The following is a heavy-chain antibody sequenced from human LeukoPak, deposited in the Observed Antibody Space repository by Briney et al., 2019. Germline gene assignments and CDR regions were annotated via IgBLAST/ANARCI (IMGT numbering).Heavy chain of an antibody. CDR1: GGSISSSSYY. Sequence: SETLSLTCTVSGGSISSSSYYWSWIRQPAGKGLEWIGRIYTSGSTNYNPSLKSRVTMSVDTSKNQFSLKLSSVTAADTAVYYCARVDYDFWSGYYIGYWGQGTLVTVSS. D-gene: IGHD3-3*01. J-gene: IGHJ4*02. CDR2: IYTSGST. V-gene: IGHV4-61*02. CDR3: ARVDYDFWSGYYIGY.